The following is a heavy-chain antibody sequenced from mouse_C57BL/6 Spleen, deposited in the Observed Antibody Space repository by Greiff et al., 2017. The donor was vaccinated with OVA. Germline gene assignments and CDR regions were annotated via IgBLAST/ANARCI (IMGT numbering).Heavy chain of an antibody. D-gene: IGHD1-1*01. V-gene: IGHV3-6*01. Sequence: EVQLVESGPGLVKPSQSLSLTCSVTGYSIPSGYYWNWIRQFPGNKLEWMGYISYDGSNNYNPSLKNRISITRDTSKNQFFLKLNSVTTEDTATYYCARGTVVPYFDYWGQGTTLTVSS. CDR1: GYSIPSGYY. CDR3: ARGTVVPYFDY. J-gene: IGHJ2*01. CDR2: ISYDGSN.